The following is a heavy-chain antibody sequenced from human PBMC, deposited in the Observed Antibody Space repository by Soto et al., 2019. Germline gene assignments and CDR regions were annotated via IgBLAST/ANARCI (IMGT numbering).Heavy chain of an antibody. V-gene: IGHV2-26*01. CDR1: GFSLTNVQKG. CDR3: ARISGRFGASHFDF. J-gene: IGHJ4*02. Sequence: QVTLKESGPVLVQAKETLTLTCNVSGFSLTNVQKGVAWIRQPPGKALEWLAHILSDVEQSYKSSLKKRLTISQDTSKRQVVLVMTNVEPVDTATYYCARISGRFGASHFDFWGQASAVIVSS. CDR2: ILSDVEQ. D-gene: IGHD3-10*01.